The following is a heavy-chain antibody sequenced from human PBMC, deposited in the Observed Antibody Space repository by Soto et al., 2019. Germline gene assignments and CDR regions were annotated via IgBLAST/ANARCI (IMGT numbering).Heavy chain of an antibody. J-gene: IGHJ3*02. D-gene: IGHD5-12*01. CDR3: VRDHAEMATIDAYDI. Sequence: SETLSLTCAVSGGSISSGGYSWSWIRQPPGKGLEWIGYIYHSGSTYYNPSLKSRVTISVDTSKNQFSLKLSSVTAADTAVYYCVRDHAEMATIDAYDIWGQGTMVTVSS. V-gene: IGHV4-30-2*01. CDR2: IYHSGST. CDR1: GGSISSGGYS.